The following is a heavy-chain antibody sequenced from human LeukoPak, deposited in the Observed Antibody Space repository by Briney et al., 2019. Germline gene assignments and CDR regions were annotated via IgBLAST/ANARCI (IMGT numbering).Heavy chain of an antibody. CDR3: ARQDSSSYDFDY. CDR2: IYYSGST. J-gene: IGHJ4*02. V-gene: IGHV4-39*01. CDR1: GGSISSSSYY. Sequence: SVTLSLTCTVSGGSISSSSYYWGWISQPPGKGLEWTGSIYYSGSTYYDPSLKSRVTISVDTSKNQFSLKLSSVTAADTAVYYCARQDSSSYDFDYWGQGTLVTVSS. D-gene: IGHD6-6*01.